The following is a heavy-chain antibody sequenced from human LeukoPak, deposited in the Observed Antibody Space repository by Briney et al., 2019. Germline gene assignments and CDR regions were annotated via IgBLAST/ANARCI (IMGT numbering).Heavy chain of an antibody. Sequence: ASVKVSCKPSGYTFTSYGISWVRQAPGQGLEWMGWISAYNGNTNYAQKLQGRVTMTTDTSTSTAYMELRSLRSDDTAVYYCVRGLGYCSGGSCPDDYWGQGTLVTVS. D-gene: IGHD2-15*01. CDR1: GYTFTSYG. CDR2: ISAYNGNT. V-gene: IGHV1-18*01. J-gene: IGHJ4*02. CDR3: VRGLGYCSGGSCPDDY.